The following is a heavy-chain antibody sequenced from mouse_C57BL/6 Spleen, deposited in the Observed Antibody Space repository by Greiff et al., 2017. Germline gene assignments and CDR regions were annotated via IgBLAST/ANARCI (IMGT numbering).Heavy chain of an antibody. Sequence: VQLVESGPGLVAPSQSLSITCTVSGFSLTSYGVHWVRQPPGKGLEWLVVIWSDGSTTYNSALKSRLSISKYNSKSQVFLKMNSLQTDDTAMYYCARHALYGTYAMDYWGQGTSVTVSS. D-gene: IGHD1-1*01. J-gene: IGHJ4*01. CDR2: IWSDGST. CDR1: GFSLTSYG. V-gene: IGHV2-6-1*01. CDR3: ARHALYGTYAMDY.